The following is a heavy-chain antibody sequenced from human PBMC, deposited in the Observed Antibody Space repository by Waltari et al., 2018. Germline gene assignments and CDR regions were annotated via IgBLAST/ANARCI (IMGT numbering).Heavy chain of an antibody. D-gene: IGHD3-10*02. Sequence: QLQLVQSGGEVKKPGASVKVSCKASGYMFRNFGIFWVRQAPGQGLEFMGWISAYNGNTNYAQTFQGRLTLTTDTSASTAYMELSSLTSDDTAVYYCARDRRDDNNSVRWLDPWGQGTLVTVSS. CDR3: ARDRRDDNNSVRWLDP. CDR1: GYMFRNFG. J-gene: IGHJ5*02. CDR2: ISAYNGNT. V-gene: IGHV1-18*01.